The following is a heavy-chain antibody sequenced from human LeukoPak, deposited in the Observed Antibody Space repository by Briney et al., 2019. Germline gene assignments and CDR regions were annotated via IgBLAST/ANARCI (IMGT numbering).Heavy chain of an antibody. Sequence: PGGSLRLSCAASGFTFSSYWMSWVRQAPGKGLEWVSSISSSSSYIYYADSVKGRFTISRDNAKNSLYLQMNSLRAEDTAVYYCARERGNDAFDIWGQGTMVTVSS. J-gene: IGHJ3*02. CDR1: GFTFSSYW. CDR2: ISSSSSYI. CDR3: ARERGNDAFDI. D-gene: IGHD4-23*01. V-gene: IGHV3-21*01.